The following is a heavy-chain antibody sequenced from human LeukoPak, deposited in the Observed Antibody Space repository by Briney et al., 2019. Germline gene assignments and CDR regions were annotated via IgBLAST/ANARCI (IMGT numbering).Heavy chain of an antibody. Sequence: SETLSLTCTVSGVSISSYYWSWIRQPPGKGLEWIGYVYYSGSTNYNPSLKSRVTISVDTSKNQFSLKLSSVTAADTAVYYCAKRLFGDYYGMDVWGQGTSVTVSS. J-gene: IGHJ6*02. V-gene: IGHV4-59*01. CDR3: AKRLFGDYYGMDV. CDR1: GVSISSYY. CDR2: VYYSGST. D-gene: IGHD3-3*01.